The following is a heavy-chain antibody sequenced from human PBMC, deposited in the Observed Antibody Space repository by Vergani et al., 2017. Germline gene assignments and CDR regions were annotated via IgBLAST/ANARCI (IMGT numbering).Heavy chain of an antibody. J-gene: IGHJ6*03. Sequence: QVQLQESGPGLVKPSQTLSLTCTVSGGSISSGSYYWSWIRQPAGKGLEWIGRIYTSGSTNYNPSLKSRVTISVDRSKNQFSLKLSSVTAADTAVYYCARDDRRYYYMDVWGKGTTVTVSS. V-gene: IGHV4-61*02. CDR3: ARDDRRYYYMDV. CDR2: IYTSGST. CDR1: GGSISSGSYY.